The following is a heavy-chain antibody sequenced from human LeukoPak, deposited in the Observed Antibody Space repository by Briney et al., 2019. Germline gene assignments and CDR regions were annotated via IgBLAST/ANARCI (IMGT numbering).Heavy chain of an antibody. Sequence: PGGSLRLSCAASGFTLSTYEMNWVRQAPGKGLEWVAYISSSGRSIYYADSVKGRFTISRDNSKNTLYLQMNSLRAEDTAVYYCARDPYGSGSYGVYWGQGTLVTVSS. CDR2: ISSSGRSI. CDR3: ARDPYGSGSYGVY. D-gene: IGHD3-10*01. J-gene: IGHJ4*02. CDR1: GFTLSTYE. V-gene: IGHV3-48*03.